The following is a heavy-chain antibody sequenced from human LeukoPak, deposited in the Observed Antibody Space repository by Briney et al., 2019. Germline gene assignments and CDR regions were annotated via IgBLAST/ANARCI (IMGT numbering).Heavy chain of an antibody. J-gene: IGHJ4*02. CDR2: IKHDGSEK. V-gene: IGHV3-7*01. CDR3: ATDRGWRTSGYYLYYFEY. CDR1: GFIFTNYF. D-gene: IGHD3-3*01. Sequence: GGSLRLSCAASGFIFTNYFMSCVRQAPGERLEWVASIKHDGSEKYSVDSVRGRFTISRDNTMNSLYLQMSSLRAEDTAVYYCATDRGWRTSGYYLYYFEYWGQGTLVTYSS.